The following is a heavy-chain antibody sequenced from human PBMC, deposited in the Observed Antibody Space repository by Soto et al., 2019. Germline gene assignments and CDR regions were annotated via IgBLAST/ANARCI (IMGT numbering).Heavy chain of an antibody. D-gene: IGHD5-18*01. CDR3: ANERDSYGPLYYVDS. J-gene: IGHJ4*02. CDR2: IGHSGVST. V-gene: IGHV3-23*01. Sequence: EVQLLESGGGLVQPGGSLRLSCAASGFTFTDYAMSWVRQAPGKGLEWVSTIGHSGVSTYYVDSVKGRFTISRDKSKNTLSLQMNSLRAEDTAIYYCANERDSYGPLYYVDSWGQGTLVTVSS. CDR1: GFTFTDYA.